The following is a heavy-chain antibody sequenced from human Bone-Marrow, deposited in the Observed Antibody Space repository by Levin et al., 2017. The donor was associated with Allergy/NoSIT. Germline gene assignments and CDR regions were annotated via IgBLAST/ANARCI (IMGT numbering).Heavy chain of an antibody. CDR2: IGGDGSTT. Sequence: SCTASGFTFSNYWMHWVRQTPGKGLVWVSHIGGDGSTTGYAGSVKGRFTISRDNARNTLYLQMDSLRAEDTAVYYCSRESESPDYWGQGTLVTVSS. CDR3: SRESESPDY. CDR1: GFTFSNYW. J-gene: IGHJ4*02. V-gene: IGHV3-74*01.